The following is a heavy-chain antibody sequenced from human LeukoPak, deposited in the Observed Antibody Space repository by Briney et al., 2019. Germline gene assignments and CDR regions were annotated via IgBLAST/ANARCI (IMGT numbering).Heavy chain of an antibody. V-gene: IGHV1-8*01. CDR1: GYTLTSYD. CDR3: ARAPPDVRFDP. CDR2: MNPNSGNT. J-gene: IGHJ5*02. D-gene: IGHD1-14*01. Sequence: ASVTVSCKASGYTLTSYDINWVRQATGQGLEWMGWMNPNSGNTGYAQKFQGRVTMTRNTSISTAYMELSSLRSEDTAVYYCARAPPDVRFDPWGQGTLVTVSS.